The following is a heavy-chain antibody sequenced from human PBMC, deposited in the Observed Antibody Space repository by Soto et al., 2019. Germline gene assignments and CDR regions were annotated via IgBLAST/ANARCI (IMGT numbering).Heavy chain of an antibody. CDR2: ISAYNGNT. J-gene: IGHJ5*02. D-gene: IGHD2-15*01. V-gene: IGHV1-18*01. CDR1: GYTFTSYG. Sequence: QVQLVQSGGEVKKPGASVKVSCKASGYTFTSYGISWVRQAPGQGREWMGRISAYNGNTNYAQKPQGRVTMTTDTSTSTASMEPRSLRSDATAVYYCARVVGALGHWFDPWGQGTLVTVSS. CDR3: ARVVGALGHWFDP.